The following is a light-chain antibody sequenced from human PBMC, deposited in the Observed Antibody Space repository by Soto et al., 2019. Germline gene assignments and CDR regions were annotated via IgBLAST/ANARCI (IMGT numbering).Light chain of an antibody. Sequence: QSVLTQPPSVSAAAGQRVTISCSGSNSNIGNNHVSWYQHLPGTAPKVLLYDDDRRPSGIPDRISGSKSGTLATLDITELQTGDEADYYCATWVSSLGAVVFGGGTKLTV. V-gene: IGLV1-51*01. J-gene: IGLJ3*02. CDR2: DDD. CDR3: ATWVSSLGAVV. CDR1: NSNIGNNH.